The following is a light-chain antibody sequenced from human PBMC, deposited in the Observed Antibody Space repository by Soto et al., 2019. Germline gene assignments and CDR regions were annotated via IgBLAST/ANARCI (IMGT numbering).Light chain of an antibody. CDR2: GAS. CDR1: QSVSSSY. CDR3: QQYNNWPLT. J-gene: IGKJ4*01. Sequence: EIVLTQSPGTLSLSPGERATLSCRASQSVSSSYLAWYQQKPGQAPRLLIYGASTRATGIPARFSGSGSGTEFTLTISSLQSEDFAVYSCQQYNNWPLTFGGGTKVDNK. V-gene: IGKV3-15*01.